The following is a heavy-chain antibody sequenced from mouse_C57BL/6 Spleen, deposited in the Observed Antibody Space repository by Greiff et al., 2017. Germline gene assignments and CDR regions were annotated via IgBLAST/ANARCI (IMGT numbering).Heavy chain of an antibody. D-gene: IGHD1-1*01. Sequence: EVKLVESGGDLVKPGGSLKLSCAASGFTFSSYGMSWVRQTPDKRLEWVATISSGGSYTYYPDSVKGRFTISRDNAKNTLYLQMSSLKSEDTAMYYCAREALRYFDYWGQGTTLTVSS. J-gene: IGHJ2*01. V-gene: IGHV5-6*02. CDR2: ISSGGSYT. CDR1: GFTFSSYG. CDR3: AREALRYFDY.